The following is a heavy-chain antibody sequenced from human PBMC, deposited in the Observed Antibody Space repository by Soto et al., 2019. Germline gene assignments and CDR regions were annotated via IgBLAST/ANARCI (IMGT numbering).Heavy chain of an antibody. CDR2: IYPGDSDT. V-gene: IGHV5-51*01. CDR1: GYSFTSYW. Sequence: GESLKISCKGSGYSFTSYWIGWVRQMPGKGLEWMGIIYPGDSDTRYSPSFQGQVTISADKSISTAYLQWSSLKASDTAMYYCARLRARGYSGYAFEIFDYWGQGTLVTVSS. CDR3: ARLRARGYSGYAFEIFDY. D-gene: IGHD5-12*01. J-gene: IGHJ4*02.